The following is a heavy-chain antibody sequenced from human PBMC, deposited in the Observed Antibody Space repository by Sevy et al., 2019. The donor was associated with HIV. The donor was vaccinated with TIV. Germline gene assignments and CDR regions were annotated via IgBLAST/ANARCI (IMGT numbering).Heavy chain of an antibody. J-gene: IGHJ4*02. Sequence: SETLSLTCTVSGGSVSSSGYYWGWIRQPPGKGLEWIGNVYYSGSADSNPSLKSRATISVDTSKNQFSLKVKSVTAADTAVYYCARQGGIVDRAFDFWGQGTLVTVSS. CDR3: ARQGGIVDRAFDF. CDR2: VYYSGSA. CDR1: GGSVSSSGYY. D-gene: IGHD2-21*01. V-gene: IGHV4-39*01.